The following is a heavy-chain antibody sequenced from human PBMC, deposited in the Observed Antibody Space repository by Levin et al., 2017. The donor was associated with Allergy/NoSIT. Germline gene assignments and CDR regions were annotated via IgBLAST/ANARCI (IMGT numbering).Heavy chain of an antibody. Sequence: GESLKISCAASGFIFNTFGMTWVRQAPGKGLEWVSSISASGSGTYYADSVKGRFTISRDNSKDTLFLQMNSLGAEDTATYYCAKGMGDGSYVELDYWGQGTLVTVSS. D-gene: IGHD1-26*01. CDR2: ISASGSGT. CDR3: AKGMGDGSYVELDY. V-gene: IGHV3-23*01. CDR1: GFIFNTFG. J-gene: IGHJ4*02.